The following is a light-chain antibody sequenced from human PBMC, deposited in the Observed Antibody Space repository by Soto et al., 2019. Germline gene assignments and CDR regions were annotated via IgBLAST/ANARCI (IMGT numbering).Light chain of an antibody. CDR1: QSVLFGAYNKNY. CDR2: WAS. CDR3: EKYYRAPFP. Sequence: DIVLTQSPDSLSVSLGERATINCKSSQSVLFGAYNKNYLAWYQQKSGQPPRLLIFWASTRESGLPGRFSGSGYETDYTRTIDNLQVEDVAVYYCEKYYRAPFPVGPGTRVDLK. V-gene: IGKV4-1*01. J-gene: IGKJ3*01.